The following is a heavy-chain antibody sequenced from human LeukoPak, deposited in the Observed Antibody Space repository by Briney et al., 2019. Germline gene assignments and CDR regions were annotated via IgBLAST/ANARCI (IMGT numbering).Heavy chain of an antibody. CDR2: IKQDGSEK. CDR3: ARGFRRVGIDY. D-gene: IGHD2-21*01. V-gene: IGHV3-7*03. J-gene: IGHJ4*02. CDR1: GFTFSSNW. Sequence: GGSLRLSCAASGFTFSSNWMSWVRQAPGKGLEWVANIKQDGSEKYYVDSVKGRFTISRDNAKNSLYLQMNSLRAEDTAVYYCARGFRRVGIDYWGQGTLVTVSS.